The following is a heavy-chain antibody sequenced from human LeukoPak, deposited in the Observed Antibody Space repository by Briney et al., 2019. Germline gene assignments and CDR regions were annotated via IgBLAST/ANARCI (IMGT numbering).Heavy chain of an antibody. CDR1: GGSISSYY. CDR2: IYYSGST. J-gene: IGHJ6*02. CDR3: ARHDIAVAGMDV. D-gene: IGHD6-19*01. V-gene: IGHV4-59*08. Sequence: SETLSLTCTVSGGSISSYYWSWIRQPPGKGLEWIGYIYYSGSTNYNPSLKSQVTISVDTSKNQFSLKLSSVTAADTAVYYCARHDIAVAGMDVWGQGTTVTVSS.